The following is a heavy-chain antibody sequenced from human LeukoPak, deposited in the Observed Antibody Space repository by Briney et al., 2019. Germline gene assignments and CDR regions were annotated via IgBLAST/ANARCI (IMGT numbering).Heavy chain of an antibody. Sequence: GASVKVSCKSSGGTFRNHAMSWVRQAPGQGLEWMGGLIPISDTPKYAQKFQGRLTISTDESTSTAYMELSSLTSKDTAVYYCARSLAVAVAGAGHDYWGQGTLVTVSS. V-gene: IGHV1-69*05. J-gene: IGHJ4*02. CDR2: LIPISDTP. D-gene: IGHD6-19*01. CDR3: ARSLAVAVAGAGHDY. CDR1: GGTFRNHA.